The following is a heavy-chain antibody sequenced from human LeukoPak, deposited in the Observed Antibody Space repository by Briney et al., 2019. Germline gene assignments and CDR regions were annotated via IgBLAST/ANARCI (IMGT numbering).Heavy chain of an antibody. CDR3: ARDLNVYPYYFDF. V-gene: IGHV1-2*02. D-gene: IGHD3-10*02. J-gene: IGHJ4*02. CDR1: GYTFTGYY. CDR2: INPNSDGT. Sequence: ASVKVSCKASGYTFTGYYIHWVRQAPGQGLEWMGWINPNSDGTNYAQKFQGRVTMTSDTSISTAYMELSRRRSDDTAFYYCARDLNVYPYYFDFWGQGTLVTVSS.